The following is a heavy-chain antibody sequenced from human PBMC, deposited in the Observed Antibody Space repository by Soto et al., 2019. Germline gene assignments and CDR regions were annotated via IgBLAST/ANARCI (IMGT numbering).Heavy chain of an antibody. J-gene: IGHJ4*02. CDR1: GFTFSSYA. CDR3: PKFRYSSSCYVKLCDY. Sequence: PGGSLRLSCAASGFTFSSYAMSWVRQAPGKGLEWVSAISGSGGSTYYADSVKGRFTISRDNSKNTLYLQMNSLRAEDTAVYYCPKFRYSSSCYVKLCDYRRQRSPVTVSA. V-gene: IGHV3-23*01. CDR2: ISGSGGST. D-gene: IGHD6-13*01.